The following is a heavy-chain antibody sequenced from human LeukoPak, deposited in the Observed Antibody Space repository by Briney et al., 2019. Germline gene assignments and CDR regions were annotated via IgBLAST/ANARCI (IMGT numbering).Heavy chain of an antibody. V-gene: IGHV1-69*05. CDR2: IITIFGTA. CDR1: GGTFSSYA. D-gene: IGHD3-9*01. J-gene: IGHJ6*03. CDR3: ARGPNYDILTGSLYYYYYYMDV. Sequence: GASGTVSCKASGGTFSSYAISWVRQAPGQGLEWMGAIITIFGTANYAQKFQGRVTITTDESTSTAYMELSSLRSEDTAVYYCARGPNYDILTGSLYYYYYYMDVWGKGTTVTVSS.